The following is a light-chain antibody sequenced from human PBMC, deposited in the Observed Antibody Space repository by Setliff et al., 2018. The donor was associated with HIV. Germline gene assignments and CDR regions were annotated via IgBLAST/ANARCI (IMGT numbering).Light chain of an antibody. CDR1: SSDVGAYDY. CDR3: SSYTSSSTLRV. J-gene: IGLJ1*01. V-gene: IGLV2-14*01. Sequence: QSALTQPASVSGSPGQSITISCTGTSSDVGAYDYVSWYQQHPGKAPKLMIYDVNKRPSGVSNRFSGSKSCNTASLTSSGLQAEDEADYYCSSYTSSSTLRVFGTGTKVTVL. CDR2: DVN.